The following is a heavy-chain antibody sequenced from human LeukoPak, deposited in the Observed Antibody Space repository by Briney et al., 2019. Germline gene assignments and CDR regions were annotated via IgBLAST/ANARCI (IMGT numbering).Heavy chain of an antibody. CDR1: GYTFTGYY. D-gene: IGHD3-3*01. J-gene: IGHJ4*02. CDR3: ARVSRFLEWADFDY. V-gene: IGHV1-2*04. Sequence: GASVKVSCKASGYTFTGYYMHWVRQGPGQGLEWMGWINPNSGGTNYAQKFQGWVTMTRDTSISTAYMELSRLRSDDTAVYYCARVSRFLEWADFDYWGQGTLVTVSS. CDR2: INPNSGGT.